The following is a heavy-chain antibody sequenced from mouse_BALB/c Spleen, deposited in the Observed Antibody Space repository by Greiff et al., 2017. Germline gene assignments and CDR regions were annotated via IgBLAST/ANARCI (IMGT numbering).Heavy chain of an antibody. CDR3: AHGYAQAMDY. CDR2: ISYDGSN. D-gene: IGHD2-2*01. J-gene: IGHJ4*01. V-gene: IGHV3-6*02. CDR1: GYSFTSGCY. Sequence: EVQLQQSGPGLVKPSPSLSLTCSVTGYSFTSGCYWNWIRQFPGNKLEWMGYISYDGSNNYTPSLKNRISITRDTSKNPFCLKLKSVTTEDTATYYCAHGYAQAMDYWGQGTSVTVSS.